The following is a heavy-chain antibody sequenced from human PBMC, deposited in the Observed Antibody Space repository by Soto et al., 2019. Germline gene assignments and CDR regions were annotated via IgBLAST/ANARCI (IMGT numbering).Heavy chain of an antibody. CDR1: GFTFSSYE. V-gene: IGHV3-48*03. Sequence: PGGSLRLSCAASGFTFSSYEMNWVRQAPGKGLEWVSYISSSGSTIYYADSVKGRFTISRENSKNTLSLHMDRLRVEDTAVYYCAKDRGGDCPDNSCYFGADYWGQGTPVTVPQ. CDR2: ISSSGSTI. CDR3: AKDRGGDCPDNSCYFGADY. D-gene: IGHD2-2*01. J-gene: IGHJ4*02.